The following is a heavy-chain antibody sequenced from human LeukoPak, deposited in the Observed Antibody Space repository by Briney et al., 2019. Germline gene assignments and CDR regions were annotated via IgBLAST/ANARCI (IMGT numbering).Heavy chain of an antibody. V-gene: IGHV1-18*01. J-gene: IGHJ4*02. CDR2: ISGYNGNT. CDR1: GYTFTSYG. Sequence: ASVKVSCKASGYTFTSYGISWVRQAPGQGLEWMGWISGYNGNTNYAQELQGRVTMTTDTSTSAAYMELRSLRSDDTAVYYYARDTPSRRDGYDFDYWGQGTLVTVSS. D-gene: IGHD5-24*01. CDR3: ARDTPSRRDGYDFDY.